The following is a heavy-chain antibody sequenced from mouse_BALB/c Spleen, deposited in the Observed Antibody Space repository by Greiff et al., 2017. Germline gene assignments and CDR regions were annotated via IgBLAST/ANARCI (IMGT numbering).Heavy chain of an antibody. CDR3: ARTTEIYYDYDAWFAY. V-gene: IGHV3-8*02. J-gene: IGHJ3*01. CDR2: ISYSGST. D-gene: IGHD2-4*01. Sequence: VQLKESGPSLVKPSQTLSLTCSVTGDSITSGYWNWIRKFPGNKLEYMGYISYSGSTYYNPSLKSRISITRDTSKNQYYLQLNSVTTEDTATYYCARTTEIYYDYDAWFAYWGQGTLVTVSA. CDR1: GDSITSGY.